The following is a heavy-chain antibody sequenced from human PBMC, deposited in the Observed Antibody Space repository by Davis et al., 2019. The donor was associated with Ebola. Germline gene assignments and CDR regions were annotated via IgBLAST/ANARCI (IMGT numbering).Heavy chain of an antibody. CDR3: AREGYCSGGSCYSNWFDP. Sequence: MPSETLSLTCSFSGVSFNTYYWNWIRQSPGKGLEWIAYIYYNGETRSSPSLKGRVTMSIDTSKNQFSLKLSSVTAADTAVYYCAREGYCSGGSCYSNWFDPWGQGTLVTVSS. D-gene: IGHD2-15*01. V-gene: IGHV4-59*01. CDR1: GVSFNTYY. J-gene: IGHJ5*02. CDR2: IYYNGET.